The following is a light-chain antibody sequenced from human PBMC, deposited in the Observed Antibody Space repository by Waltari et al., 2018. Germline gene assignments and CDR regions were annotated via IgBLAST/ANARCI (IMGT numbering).Light chain of an antibody. Sequence: DIVMTQSPDSLTVSLGERAAINCRSSQFILYESDNKNYLGWYQQKPGQSPKLPISLASTRESGVPHRFSGSGSGTDFTLTISSLQAEDVAVYYCQQYYSFPFTFGQGTKLE. V-gene: IGKV4-1*01. J-gene: IGKJ2*01. CDR2: LAS. CDR1: QFILYESDNKNY. CDR3: QQYYSFPFT.